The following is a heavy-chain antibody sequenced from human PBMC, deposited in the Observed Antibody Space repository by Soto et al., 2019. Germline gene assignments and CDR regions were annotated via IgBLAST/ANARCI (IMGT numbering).Heavy chain of an antibody. CDR1: GGTFSIYS. J-gene: IGHJ3*02. CDR3: TIGSWSGEVFDI. Sequence: QVQLVQSGAEVKKPGSSVKVSCKDSGGTFSIYSMFWVRQAPGQGLEWMGRIIPMLGIRNYAQRFQDRVTITADESTATAHMELSTLRSEDTALYYCTIGSWSGEVFDIWGQGTMVTVSS. CDR2: IIPMLGIR. D-gene: IGHD2-21*01. V-gene: IGHV1-69*02.